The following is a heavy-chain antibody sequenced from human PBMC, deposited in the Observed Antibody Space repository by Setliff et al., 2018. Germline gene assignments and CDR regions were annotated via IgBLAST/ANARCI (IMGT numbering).Heavy chain of an antibody. D-gene: IGHD2-21*02. CDR1: GFTFSNYG. J-gene: IGHJ6*02. Sequence: GGSLRLSCVASGFTFSNYGMHWVRQAPGKGLEWVALIWNDGSSKFYGDSVKGRFTISRDNAKNTLYLQMDSLRAEDTAVYYCARNWVTAQHYYYGMDVWGQGTTVTVSS. CDR2: IWNDGSSK. CDR3: ARNWVTAQHYYYGMDV. V-gene: IGHV3-33*01.